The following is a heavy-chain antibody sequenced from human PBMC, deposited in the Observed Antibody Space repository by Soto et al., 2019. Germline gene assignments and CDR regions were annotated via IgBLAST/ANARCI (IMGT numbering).Heavy chain of an antibody. CDR3: ARRNIAVAGTGYY. Sequence: QLQLQESGPGLVKPSETLSLTCTVSGGSISSSSYYWGWIRQPPGKGLEWIGSIYYSGSTYYNPSLKSRVTISVDTSKNQFSLKLSSVTAADTAVYYCARRNIAVAGTGYYWGQGTLVTVSS. V-gene: IGHV4-39*01. D-gene: IGHD6-19*01. CDR2: IYYSGST. CDR1: GGSISSSSYY. J-gene: IGHJ4*02.